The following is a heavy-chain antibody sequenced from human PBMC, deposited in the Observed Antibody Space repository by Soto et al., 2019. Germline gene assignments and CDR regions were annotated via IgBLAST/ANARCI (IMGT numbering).Heavy chain of an antibody. V-gene: IGHV1-18*04. D-gene: IGHD6-19*01. J-gene: IGHJ5*01. CDR2: INSYNGDT. Sequence: QVQLVQSGGEEKKPGASVKVSCKASGYDFIGHGISWVRQARGQGLEWMGWINSYNGDTKYARKYQDRITLTKDKSPRTVYMELTSLRSADTAVYYCARDQWLKVPAVVGDKFDSWGQGTLVTVSS. CDR3: ARDQWLKVPAVVGDKFDS. CDR1: GYDFIGHG.